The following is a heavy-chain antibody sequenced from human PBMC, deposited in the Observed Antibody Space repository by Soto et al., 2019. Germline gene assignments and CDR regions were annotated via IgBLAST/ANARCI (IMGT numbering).Heavy chain of an antibody. CDR2: ISISGYDK. CDR3: ARGEYGRAWND. CDR1: GSTFTSVA. V-gene: IGHV3-23*01. Sequence: EVQLLESGGSLVQPGGSLRLSCAASGSTFTSVAMNWVRQAPWKGLQWVSSISISGYDKNYVDSVRGRFTVSRDNSKNTLFLLMNKLRADDTAIYYCARGEYGRAWNDWGQGTLVTVSS. D-gene: IGHD1-1*01. J-gene: IGHJ4*02.